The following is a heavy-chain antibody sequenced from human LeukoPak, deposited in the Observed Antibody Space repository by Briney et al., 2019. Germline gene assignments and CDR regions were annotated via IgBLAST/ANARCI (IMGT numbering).Heavy chain of an antibody. D-gene: IGHD1-7*01. CDR2: IIPIFGTT. J-gene: IGHJ4*02. CDR3: AGQNNWNYDG. Sequence: GASVKVSCKASGGTFSSYAISWVRQAPGQGLEWMGGIIPIFGTTNYAQKFQGRVTITADESTSTAYMELSSLRSEDTAVDYCAGQNNWNYDGWGQGTLVTVSS. V-gene: IGHV1-69*13. CDR1: GGTFSSYA.